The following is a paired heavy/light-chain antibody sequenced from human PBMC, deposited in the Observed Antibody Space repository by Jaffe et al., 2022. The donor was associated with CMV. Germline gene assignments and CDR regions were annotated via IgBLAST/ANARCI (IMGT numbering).Light chain of an antibody. V-gene: IGKV4-1*01. Sequence: DIVMTQSPDSLAVSLGERATINCKSSQSVLYSSNNKNYLAWYQQKPGQPPKLLIYWASTRESGVPDRFSGSGSGTDFTLTISSLQAEDVAVYYCQQYYSTPPWAFGQGTKLEIK. CDR3: QQYYSTPPWA. J-gene: IGKJ2*01. CDR1: QSVLYSSNNKNY. CDR2: WAS.
Heavy chain of an antibody. Sequence: QVQLVQSGAEVKKPGASVKVSCKASGYTFTSYAMHWVRQAPGQRLEWMGWINAGNGNTKYSQKFQGRVTITRDTSASTAYMELSSLRSEDTAVYYCARRRGCSGGSCISNSNWFDPWGQGTLVTVSS. V-gene: IGHV1-3*01. D-gene: IGHD2-15*01. CDR3: ARRRGCSGGSCISNSNWFDP. CDR1: GYTFTSYA. CDR2: INAGNGNT. J-gene: IGHJ5*02.